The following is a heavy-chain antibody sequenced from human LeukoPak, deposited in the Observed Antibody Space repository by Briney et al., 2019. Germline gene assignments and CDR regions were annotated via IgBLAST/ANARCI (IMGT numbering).Heavy chain of an antibody. CDR3: ARRHGDYGGGFDY. CDR1: GDSIINYY. Sequence: SEILSLTCTVSGDSIINYYWSWIRQPPGKGLEWIGYFYYSGSTYYNPSLKSRVTISVDTSKNQFSLKLSSVTAADTAVYYCARRHGDYGGGFDYWGQGTLVTVSS. J-gene: IGHJ4*02. CDR2: FYYSGST. V-gene: IGHV4-59*04. D-gene: IGHD4-23*01.